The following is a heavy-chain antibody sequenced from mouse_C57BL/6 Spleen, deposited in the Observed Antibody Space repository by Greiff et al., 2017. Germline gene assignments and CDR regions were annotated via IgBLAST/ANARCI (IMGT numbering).Heavy chain of an antibody. V-gene: IGHV1-81*01. CDR2: IYPRSGNT. D-gene: IGHD1-1*01. CDR3: ARGDYYGSSYRDY. CDR1: GYTFTSYG. J-gene: IGHJ2*01. Sequence: QVQLQQSGAELARPGASVKLSCKASGYTFTSYGISWVKQRTGQGLEWIGEIYPRSGNTYYNEKFKGKATLTADKSSSTAYMELRSLTSEDSAVYFCARGDYYGSSYRDYWGQGTTLTVSS.